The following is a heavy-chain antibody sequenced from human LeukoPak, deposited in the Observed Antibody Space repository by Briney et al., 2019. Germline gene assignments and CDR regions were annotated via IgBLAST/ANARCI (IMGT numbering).Heavy chain of an antibody. J-gene: IGHJ4*02. D-gene: IGHD2-21*01. V-gene: IGHV4-59*12. CDR3: ARDLVVVSLYYFDY. CDR1: AGSISSYY. Sequence: SETLSLTCSVSAGSISSYYWSWIRQPPGKGLEWIGYIYYSGSTNYNPSLKSRVTISVDTSKNQFSLKLSSVTAADTAVYYCARDLVVVSLYYFDYWGQGTLVTVSS. CDR2: IYYSGST.